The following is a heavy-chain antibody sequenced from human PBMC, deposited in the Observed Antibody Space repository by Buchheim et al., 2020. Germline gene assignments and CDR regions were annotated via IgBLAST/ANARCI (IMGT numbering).Heavy chain of an antibody. CDR3: ARERGYSYGEVFDY. V-gene: IGHV3-33*01. CDR1: GFTFSSYG. D-gene: IGHD5-18*01. J-gene: IGHJ4*02. CDR2: IWYDGSNK. Sequence: QVQLVESGGGVVQPGRSLRLSCAASGFTFSSYGMHWVRQAPSKGLEWVAVIWYDGSNKYYADSVKGRFTISRENSKNTLHLQMNSLRAEDTAVYYCARERGYSYGEVFDYWGQGTL.